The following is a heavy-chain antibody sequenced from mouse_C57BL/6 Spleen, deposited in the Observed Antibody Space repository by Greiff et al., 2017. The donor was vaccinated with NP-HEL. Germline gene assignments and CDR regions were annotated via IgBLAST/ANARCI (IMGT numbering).Heavy chain of an antibody. CDR1: GYTFTSYW. Sequence: QVQLQQPGAELVKPGAAVKLSCKASGYTFTSYWMHWVKQRPGQGLEWIGMIHPNSGSTTYYEQFKSNATLTVDKSSSTAYMQLSSLTSEDSAVYYCARYSHFDYWGQGTTRTVSS. D-gene: IGHD2-12*01. CDR3: ARYSHFDY. J-gene: IGHJ2*01. V-gene: IGHV1-64*01. CDR2: IHPNSGST.